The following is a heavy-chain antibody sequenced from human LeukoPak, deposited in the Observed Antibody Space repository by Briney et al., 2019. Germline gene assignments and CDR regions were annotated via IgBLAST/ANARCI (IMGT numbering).Heavy chain of an antibody. J-gene: IGHJ3*02. CDR3: ASIAARPNDAFDI. CDR2: IIPIFGTA. Sequence: SVKVSCKASGGTFSSYAISWVRQAPGQGLEWMGRIIPIFGTANYAQKFQGRVTITTDESTSTAYMELSSLRSEDTAVYYCASIAARPNDAFDIWGQGIMVTVSS. V-gene: IGHV1-69*05. D-gene: IGHD6-6*01. CDR1: GGTFSSYA.